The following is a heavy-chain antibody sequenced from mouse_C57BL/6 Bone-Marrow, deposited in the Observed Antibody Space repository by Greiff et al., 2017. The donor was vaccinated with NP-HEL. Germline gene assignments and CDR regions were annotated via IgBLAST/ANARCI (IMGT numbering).Heavy chain of an antibody. J-gene: IGHJ2*01. Sequence: VQLQQPGAELVKPGASVKLSCKASGYTFTSYWMHWVKQRPGQGLEWIGMIHPNSGSTNYNEKFKSKATLTVDKSSSTAYMQLSSLTSEDSAVYYCARDPYDYDALHYWGQGTTLTVSS. CDR1: GYTFTSYW. V-gene: IGHV1-64*01. CDR2: IHPNSGST. D-gene: IGHD2-4*01. CDR3: ARDPYDYDALHY.